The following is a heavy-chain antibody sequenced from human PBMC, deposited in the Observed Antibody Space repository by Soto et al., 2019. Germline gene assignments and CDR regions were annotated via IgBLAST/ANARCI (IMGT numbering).Heavy chain of an antibody. CDR2: ISGSGGST. J-gene: IGHJ4*02. CDR1: GFSFRSYG. V-gene: IGHV3-23*01. Sequence: PGGPLSLSCTAAGFSFRSYGIHWVRPAPGKGLEWVSAISGSGGSTYYADSVKGRFTISRDNSKNTLYLQMNSLRAEDTAVYYCAKEVKVKGVFDYWGQGTLVNVSS. CDR3: AKEVKVKGVFDY. D-gene: IGHD3-16*01.